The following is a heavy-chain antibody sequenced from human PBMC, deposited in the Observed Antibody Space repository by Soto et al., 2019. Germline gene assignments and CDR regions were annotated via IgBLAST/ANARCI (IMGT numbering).Heavy chain of an antibody. CDR1: GFTFSSYG. V-gene: IGHV3-33*01. D-gene: IGHD3-16*01. CDR3: ARDKVSSGDYIWGSPNLDY. Sequence: TGGSLRLSCAASGFTFSSYGMHWVRQAPGKGLEWVAVIWYGGSNKYYADSVKGRFTISRDNSKNTLYLQMNSLRAEDTAVYYCARDKVSSGDYIWGSPNLDYWGQGTLVTVSS. CDR2: IWYGGSNK. J-gene: IGHJ4*02.